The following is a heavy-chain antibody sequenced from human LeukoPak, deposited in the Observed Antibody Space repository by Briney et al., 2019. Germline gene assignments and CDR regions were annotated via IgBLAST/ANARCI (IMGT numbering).Heavy chain of an antibody. CDR3: ARAYGVRFQPLLYFDY. Sequence: GGSLRLSCAASGFTFSSYDMHWVRQATGKGLEWVSAIGSAGDTYYPGSVKGRFTISRENAKNSLYLQMNSLRAGDTAAYYCARAYGVRFQPLLYFDYWGQGTLVTVSS. CDR1: GFTFSSYD. V-gene: IGHV3-13*01. D-gene: IGHD2-8*01. CDR2: IGSAGDT. J-gene: IGHJ4*02.